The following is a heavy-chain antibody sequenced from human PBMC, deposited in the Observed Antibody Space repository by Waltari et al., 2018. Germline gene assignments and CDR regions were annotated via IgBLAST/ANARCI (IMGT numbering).Heavy chain of an antibody. CDR1: GGSISSNYH. CDR2: MQYRGST. D-gene: IGHD4-17*01. Sequence: QVQLQESGPGLVKPSETLSLTCTVSGGSISSNYHWGWIRQPPGKGLEWMGNMQYRGSTFYNPSLESRVTISLDTSRNQFSLRLSSVYAADTAVYFCGRIAFGDDGGYFQYWGQGTLVTVSS. CDR3: GRIAFGDDGGYFQY. V-gene: IGHV4-39*01. J-gene: IGHJ1*01.